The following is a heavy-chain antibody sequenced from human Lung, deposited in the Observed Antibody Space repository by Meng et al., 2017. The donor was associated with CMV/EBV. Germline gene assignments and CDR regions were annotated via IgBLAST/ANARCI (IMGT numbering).Heavy chain of an antibody. CDR3: ARRGPSYCGVDCLAWFDP. CDR2: IRVYNGDT. V-gene: IGHV1-18*01. J-gene: IGHJ5*02. Sequence: ASVXVSXXASGYTFTSYGINWVRQAPGQGLEWMGWIRVYNGDTKYAQKFQGRVTMTTDTSTSTAYMELRSLRSDDTAVYYCARRGPSYCGVDCLAWFDPWGQGTLVTVSS. CDR1: GYTFTSYG. D-gene: IGHD2-21*01.